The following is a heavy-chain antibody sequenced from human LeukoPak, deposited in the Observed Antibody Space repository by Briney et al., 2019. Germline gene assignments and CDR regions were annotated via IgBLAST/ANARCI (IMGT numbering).Heavy chain of an antibody. CDR1: GGSISSYY. CDR2: IYYSGST. J-gene: IGHJ4*02. CDR3: ASFVIDGDYGFDY. D-gene: IGHD4-17*01. V-gene: IGHV4-59*01. Sequence: SETLSLTCTVSGGSISSYYWSWIRQPPGKGLEWIGYIYYSGSTNYNPSLKSRVTISVDTSKNQFSLKLSSVTAADTAVYYCASFVIDGDYGFDYWGQGPLVTVSS.